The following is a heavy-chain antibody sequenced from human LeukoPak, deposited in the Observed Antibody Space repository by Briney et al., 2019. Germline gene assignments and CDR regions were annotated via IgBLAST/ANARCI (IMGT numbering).Heavy chain of an antibody. CDR2: IYWNDDK. CDR3: AHSPLQQLVWKPFDY. Sequence: SGPTLVNPTQTLTLTCTFSGFSLSTSGVGVGWIRQPPGKALEWLALIYWNDDKRYSPSMKSRLTITKDTSKNQVVLTMTNMDPVDTATYYCAHSPLQQLVWKPFDYWGQGTLVTVSS. V-gene: IGHV2-5*01. CDR1: GFSLSTSGVG. J-gene: IGHJ4*02. D-gene: IGHD6-13*01.